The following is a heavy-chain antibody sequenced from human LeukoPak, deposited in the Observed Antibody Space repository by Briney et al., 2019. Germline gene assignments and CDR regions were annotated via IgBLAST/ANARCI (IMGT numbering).Heavy chain of an antibody. CDR3: AREEVGCSSTSCYNYFDY. J-gene: IGHJ4*02. D-gene: IGHD2-2*02. Sequence: PGGSLRLSCAASGFTFSSYSMNWVRQAPGKGLEWVSSISSSSSYIYYADSVKGRFTISRDNAKNSLYLQMNSLRAEDTAVYYCAREEVGCSSTSCYNYFDYWGQGTLVTVSS. V-gene: IGHV3-21*04. CDR2: ISSSSSYI. CDR1: GFTFSSYS.